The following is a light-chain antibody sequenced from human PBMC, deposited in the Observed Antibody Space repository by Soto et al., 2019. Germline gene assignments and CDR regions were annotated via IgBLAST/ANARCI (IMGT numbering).Light chain of an antibody. CDR1: QSISSW. J-gene: IGKJ5*01. CDR2: DAS. V-gene: IGKV1-5*01. CDR3: QQYNSYSYT. Sequence: DIPMTQSPSTLSASVGYRVTITCRASQSISSWLAWYQQKPGKAPKLLIYDASSLESGVPSRFSGSGSGTEFTLTISSLQPDDFATYYCQQYNSYSYTFGQGTRLEI.